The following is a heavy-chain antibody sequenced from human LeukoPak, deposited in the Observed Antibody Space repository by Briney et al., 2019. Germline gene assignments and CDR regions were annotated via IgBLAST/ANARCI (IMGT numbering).Heavy chain of an antibody. Sequence: SETLSLTCSVSGGSISSAGNYWTWLRHHPGKGLEWIGYIYYSGSTYYNPSLESRVTISVDTSKSQFSLKLNSVTAADTAVYYCARARQVVRYGMDVWGQGTTVTVSS. D-gene: IGHD2-15*01. CDR3: ARARQVVRYGMDV. CDR1: GGSISSAGNY. CDR2: IYYSGST. J-gene: IGHJ6*02. V-gene: IGHV4-31*03.